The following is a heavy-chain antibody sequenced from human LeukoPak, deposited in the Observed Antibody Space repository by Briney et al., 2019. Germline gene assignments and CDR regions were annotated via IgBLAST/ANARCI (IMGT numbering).Heavy chain of an antibody. D-gene: IGHD2-8*01. CDR1: GFTFSSYW. V-gene: IGHV3-7*02. CDR3: ARVDEGRNGVTVGY. Sequence: PGGSLRLSCAASGFTFSSYWMTWVRQAPGKGLEWVANIKQDGTVTYSVDSVKGRFTISRDNAKKSLYLQMNSLRAEDTAVYYCARVDEGRNGVTVGYWGQGTLVTVSS. CDR2: IKQDGTVT. J-gene: IGHJ4*02.